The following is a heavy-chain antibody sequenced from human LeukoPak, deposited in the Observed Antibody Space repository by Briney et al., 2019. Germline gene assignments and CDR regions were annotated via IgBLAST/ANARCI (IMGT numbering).Heavy chain of an antibody. Sequence: GASVKVSCKASGCTFSSYAISWVRQAPGQGLEWMGWINPNSGGTNYAQKFQGRVTMTRDTSISTAYMELSRLRSDDTAVYYCASLDVAAATNPGPWGQGTLVTVSS. CDR2: INPNSGGT. CDR3: ASLDVAAATNPGP. D-gene: IGHD6-13*01. CDR1: GCTFSSYA. J-gene: IGHJ5*02. V-gene: IGHV1-2*02.